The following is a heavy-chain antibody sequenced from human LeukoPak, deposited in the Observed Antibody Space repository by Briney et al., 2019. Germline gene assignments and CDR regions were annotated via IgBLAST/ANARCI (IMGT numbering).Heavy chain of an antibody. Sequence: GESLKISCKGSGYSFTSYWIGGVGQMPGKGLEWMGIIYPGDSDTRYSPSFQGQVTISADKSITTAYLQWSSLKASDTAMYYCARHVDKRYFDWLLPYYFDYWGQGTLVTVSS. CDR2: IYPGDSDT. J-gene: IGHJ4*02. CDR1: GYSFTSYW. D-gene: IGHD3-9*01. CDR3: ARHVDKRYFDWLLPYYFDY. V-gene: IGHV5-51*01.